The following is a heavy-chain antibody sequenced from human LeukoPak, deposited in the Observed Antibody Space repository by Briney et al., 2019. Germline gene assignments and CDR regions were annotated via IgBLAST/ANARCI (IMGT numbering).Heavy chain of an antibody. V-gene: IGHV4-59*01. CDR1: GASISSYY. J-gene: IGHJ4*02. CDR3: ARGENTAGATDFDY. Sequence: SETLSLTCTVSGASISSYYWNWIRQSPGKGLEWIACIHYSGSPNYNPSLKSRITISLDTSKNQYSLKLSSVTAADTAVYYCARGENTAGATDFDYWGQGTLVTVSS. CDR2: IHYSGSP. D-gene: IGHD4/OR15-4a*01.